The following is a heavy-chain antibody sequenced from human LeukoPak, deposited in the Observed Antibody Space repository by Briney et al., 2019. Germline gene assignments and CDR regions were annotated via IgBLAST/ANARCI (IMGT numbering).Heavy chain of an antibody. CDR2: ISYDGSFK. V-gene: IGHV3-30*03. J-gene: IGHJ4*02. CDR3: ARGGYSSGWYAIGYFDY. Sequence: PGGSLRLSCAASGFTFSNYGMHWVRQAPGKGLEWVALISYDGSFKSYADSVKGRFTISKDISKNTMYLQMNSLRAEDTAVYYCARGGYSSGWYAIGYFDYWGQGTLVTVSS. D-gene: IGHD6-19*01. CDR1: GFTFSNYG.